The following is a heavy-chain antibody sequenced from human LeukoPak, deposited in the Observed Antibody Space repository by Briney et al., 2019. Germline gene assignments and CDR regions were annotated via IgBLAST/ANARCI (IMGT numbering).Heavy chain of an antibody. CDR2: ISHDGSNK. CDR1: GFTFSSYG. Sequence: GGSLRLSCAASGFTFSSYGMHWVRQAPGKGLEWVAVISHDGSNKYYADSVKGRFTISRDNSKNTLYLQMNSLRAEDTAVYYCAKDWAGCLDYWGQGTLVTVSS. CDR3: AKDWAGCLDY. J-gene: IGHJ4*02. V-gene: IGHV3-30*18. D-gene: IGHD3-16*01.